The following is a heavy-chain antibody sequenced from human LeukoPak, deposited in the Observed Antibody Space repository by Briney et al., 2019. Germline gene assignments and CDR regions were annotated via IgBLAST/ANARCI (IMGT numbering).Heavy chain of an antibody. CDR2: INPNSGGT. V-gene: IGHV1-2*02. CDR1: GYTFTGYY. D-gene: IGHD3-3*01. Sequence: ASVKVSCKASGYTFTGYYMHWVPQAPGQGLECMGWINPNSGGTNYAQKFQGRVTMTRDTSISTAYMELSRLRSDDTAVYYCARDEAVLRFLEWLDYYYMDVWGKGTTVTVSS. J-gene: IGHJ6*03. CDR3: ARDEAVLRFLEWLDYYYMDV.